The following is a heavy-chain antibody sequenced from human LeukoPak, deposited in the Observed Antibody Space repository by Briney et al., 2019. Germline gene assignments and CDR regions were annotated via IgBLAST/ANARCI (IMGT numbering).Heavy chain of an antibody. CDR1: GYSISSGYY. V-gene: IGHV4-38-2*01. D-gene: IGHD6-13*01. Sequence: PSETLSLTCAVSGYSISSGYYWGWIRPPPGKGLEWIGSIYHSGNIYYNPSLKSRVTMSVDTSRNELSLKLTSVTAADTAVYYCARGPSSSSCLWGQGTLVTVSS. CDR2: IYHSGNI. J-gene: IGHJ4*02. CDR3: ARGPSSSSCL.